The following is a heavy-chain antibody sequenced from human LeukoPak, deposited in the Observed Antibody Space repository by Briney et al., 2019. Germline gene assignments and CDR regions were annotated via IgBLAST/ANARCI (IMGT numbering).Heavy chain of an antibody. Sequence: PGGSLRLSCAASGFTFSSYAMSWVRQAPGKGLEWVSAISGSGGSTYYADSVKGRFTISRDNSKNTLYLQMNSLRAEDTAVYYCAKVYTIFGVVNPFDYWGQGTLVTVSS. V-gene: IGHV3-23*01. CDR2: ISGSGGST. CDR1: GFTFSSYA. CDR3: AKVYTIFGVVNPFDY. J-gene: IGHJ4*02. D-gene: IGHD3-3*01.